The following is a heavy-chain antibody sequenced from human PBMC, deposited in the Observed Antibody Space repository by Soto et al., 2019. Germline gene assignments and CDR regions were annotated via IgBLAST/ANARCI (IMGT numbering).Heavy chain of an antibody. CDR2: ISSSSSYI. CDR3: ARSTGGDIVATIFYYLDV. CDR1: GFTFSSYS. V-gene: IGHV3-21*01. J-gene: IGHJ6*03. D-gene: IGHD5-12*01. Sequence: EVQLVESGGGLVKPGGSLRLSCAASGFTFSSYSMNWVRQAPVKGLEWVSSISSSSSYIYYADSVKGRFTISRDNAKNSLYLQMNSLRAEYTAVYYCARSTGGDIVATIFYYLDVWGQGTPVTGS.